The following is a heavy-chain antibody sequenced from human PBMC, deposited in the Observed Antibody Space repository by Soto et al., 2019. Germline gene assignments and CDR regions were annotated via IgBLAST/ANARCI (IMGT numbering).Heavy chain of an antibody. CDR1: GYTFTGYY. D-gene: IGHD3-22*01. V-gene: IGHV1-2*04. J-gene: IGHJ3*02. Sequence: QVQLVQSGAEVKKPGASVKVSCKASGYTFTGYYMHWVRQAPGQGLEWMGWINPNSGGTNYAQKFQGWVTMTRDTSISTAYMELSRLRSDDTAVYYCARGLYSSGYFGPGAFDIWGQGTMVTVSS. CDR3: ARGLYSSGYFGPGAFDI. CDR2: INPNSGGT.